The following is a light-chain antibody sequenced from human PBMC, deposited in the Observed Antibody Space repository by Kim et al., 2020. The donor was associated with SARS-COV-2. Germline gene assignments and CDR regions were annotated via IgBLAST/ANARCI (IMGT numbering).Light chain of an antibody. J-gene: IGLJ1*01. CDR2: DVN. V-gene: IGLV2-14*04. CDR3: SSYTISSTYV. Sequence: GQSITISCSGTSSDVGGYDFVSWYQQLPGQAPKVMIYDVNKRPSGVSNRYSGSKSGNTASLTISGLQAEDEAEYYCSSYTISSTYVFGTGTKVTVL. CDR1: SSDVGGYDF.